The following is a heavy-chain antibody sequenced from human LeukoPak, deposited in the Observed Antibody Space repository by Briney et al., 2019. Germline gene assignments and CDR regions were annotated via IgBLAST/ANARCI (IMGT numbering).Heavy chain of an antibody. CDR1: GGSISSSSYY. Sequence: SETLSLTCTVSGGSISSSSYYWSWIRQPPGKGLEWIGYIYYSGSTNYNPSLKSRVTISVDTSKNQFSLKLRSVTAADTAMYYCARAGDSGLWFGELFFDPWGQGTLVTVSS. CDR2: IYYSGST. V-gene: IGHV4-61*01. J-gene: IGHJ5*02. D-gene: IGHD3-10*01. CDR3: ARAGDSGLWFGELFFDP.